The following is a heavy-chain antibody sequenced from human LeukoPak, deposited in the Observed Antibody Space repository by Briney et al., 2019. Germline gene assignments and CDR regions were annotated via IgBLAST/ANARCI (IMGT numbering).Heavy chain of an antibody. CDR2: ISSSSSTI. J-gene: IGHJ4*02. Sequence: GGSLRLSCAASGFTFSYYEMNWVRQAPGKGLEWVSYISSSSSTIYYADSVKGRFTISRDNAKNSLYLQMNSLRDEDTAVYYCARDTREGNYDYVWGSYRYNYFDYWGQGTLVTVSS. D-gene: IGHD3-16*02. CDR1: GFTFSYYE. V-gene: IGHV3-48*02. CDR3: ARDTREGNYDYVWGSYRYNYFDY.